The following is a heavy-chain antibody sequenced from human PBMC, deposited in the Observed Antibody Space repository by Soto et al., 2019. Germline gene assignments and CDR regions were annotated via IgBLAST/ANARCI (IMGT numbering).Heavy chain of an antibody. J-gene: IGHJ6*03. D-gene: IGHD2-2*01. CDR3: PKDHRYCRSTSCYAPLLRYYYMDV. Sequence: QVQLVESGGGVVQPGRSLRLSCAASGFSFSSNGMHWVRQAPGKGLEWVAVISYDGGNKYYADSVKGRFTISRDNSKNTLYLQMNSLRAEDTAVYYCPKDHRYCRSTSCYAPLLRYYYMDVWGKGTTVTVSS. V-gene: IGHV3-30*18. CDR1: GFSFSSNG. CDR2: ISYDGGNK.